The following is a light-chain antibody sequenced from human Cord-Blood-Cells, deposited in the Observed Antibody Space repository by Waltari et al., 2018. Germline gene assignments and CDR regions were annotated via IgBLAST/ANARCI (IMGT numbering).Light chain of an antibody. CDR1: SSDVGGHNY. CDR2: EVS. CDR3: SSYTSSSTVV. V-gene: IGLV2-14*01. Sequence: SALTQPASVSGSPGQSITIPCPGTSSDVGGHNYVSWYQQHPGKAPKLMIYEVSNRPSGVSNRFSGSKSGNTASLTISGLQAEDEADYYCSSYTSSSTVVFGGGTKLTVL. J-gene: IGLJ2*01.